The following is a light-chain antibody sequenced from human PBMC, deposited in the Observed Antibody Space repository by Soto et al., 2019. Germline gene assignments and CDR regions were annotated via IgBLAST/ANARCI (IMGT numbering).Light chain of an antibody. CDR1: QSVSTY. CDR3: QPRNKWPPIFT. V-gene: IGKV3-11*01. CDR2: DVS. Sequence: EIVLTQSPATLSLSPGERATLSCRASQSVSTYLAWYQQKPGQSPRLLVYDVSIRATGIPARFSGSGSGTDFTLTISSLAPKEFAGYYCQPRNKWPPIFTFGHGTKVDFK. J-gene: IGKJ3*01.